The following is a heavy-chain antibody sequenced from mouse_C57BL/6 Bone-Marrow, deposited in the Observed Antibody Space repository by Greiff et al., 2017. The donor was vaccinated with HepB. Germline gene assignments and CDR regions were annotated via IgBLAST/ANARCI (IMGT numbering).Heavy chain of an antibody. Sequence: EVKLMESGPGLVKPSQSLSLTCSVTGYSITSGYYWNWIRQFPGNKLEWMGYISYDGSNNYNPSLKNRISITRDTSKNQFFLKLNSVTTEDTATYYCARVITTVDYWGQGTTLTVSS. V-gene: IGHV3-6*01. CDR2: ISYDGSN. CDR1: GYSITSGYY. CDR3: ARVITTVDY. J-gene: IGHJ2*01. D-gene: IGHD1-1*01.